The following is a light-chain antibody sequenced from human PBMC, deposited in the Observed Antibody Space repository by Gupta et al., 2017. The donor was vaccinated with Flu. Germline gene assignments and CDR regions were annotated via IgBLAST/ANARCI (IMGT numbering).Light chain of an antibody. CDR2: RNN. CDR1: SSNIGSNY. J-gene: IGLJ3*02. CDR3: AAWDDSLSCWV. V-gene: IGLV1-47*01. Sequence: SVLTQPPSSSRAPGQRVTISCSGSSSNIGSNYVYWYQQLPGTTPKLLIYRNNQRPSGVPDRFSGSKSGTSASLAISGLRSEDEADYYCAAWDDSLSCWVFSGGTKLTVL.